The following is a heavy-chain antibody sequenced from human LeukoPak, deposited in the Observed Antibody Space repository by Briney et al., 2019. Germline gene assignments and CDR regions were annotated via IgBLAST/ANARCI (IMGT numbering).Heavy chain of an antibody. Sequence: SETLSLTCAVYGGSFSGYYWSWTRQPPGKGLEWIGEINHSGSTNYNPSLKSRVTISVDTSKNQFSLKLSSVTAADTAVYYCARGRSPPRAGARKKYFDYWGQGTLVTVSS. CDR2: INHSGST. V-gene: IGHV4-34*01. D-gene: IGHD1-26*01. J-gene: IGHJ4*02. CDR1: GGSFSGYY. CDR3: ARGRSPPRAGARKKYFDY.